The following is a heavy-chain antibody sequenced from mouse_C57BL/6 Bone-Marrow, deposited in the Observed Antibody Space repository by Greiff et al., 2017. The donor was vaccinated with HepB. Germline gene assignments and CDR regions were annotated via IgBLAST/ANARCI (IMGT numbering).Heavy chain of an antibody. CDR2: IDPENGDT. CDR1: GFNIKDDY. J-gene: IGHJ3*01. V-gene: IGHV14-4*01. D-gene: IGHD1-1*01. Sequence: VQLQQSGAELVRPGASVKLSCTASGFNIKDDYMHWVKQRPEQGLEWIGWIDPENGDTEYASKFQGKATIPADTSSNTAYLQLSSLTSEDTAVYYCTTPYYYGSSYLLFAYWGQGTLVTVSA. CDR3: TTPYYYGSSYLLFAY.